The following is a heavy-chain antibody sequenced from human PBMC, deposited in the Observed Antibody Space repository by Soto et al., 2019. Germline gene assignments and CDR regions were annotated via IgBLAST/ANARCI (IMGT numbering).Heavy chain of an antibody. CDR2: IVVGNGNT. J-gene: IGHJ3*02. CDR3: ARDRGYDFWSGYVPHAFDI. CDR1: GFTFTSSA. Sequence: SVKVSCKASGFTFTSSAMQWVRQARGQRLEWIGWIVVGNGNTNYAQKLQGRVTMTRDTSTSTAYMELRSLRSDDTAVYYCARDRGYDFWSGYVPHAFDIWGQGTMVTVSS. D-gene: IGHD3-3*01. V-gene: IGHV1-58*02.